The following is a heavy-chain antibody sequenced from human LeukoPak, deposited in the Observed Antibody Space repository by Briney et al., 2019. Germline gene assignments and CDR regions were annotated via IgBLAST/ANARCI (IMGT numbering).Heavy chain of an antibody. CDR1: GGSFSGYY. CDR2: INHSGST. V-gene: IGHV4-34*01. D-gene: IGHD6-19*01. J-gene: IGHJ4*02. Sequence: SETLSLTCALYGGSFSGYYWSWIRQPPGKGLEWIVEINHSGSTNYNPSLKSRVTISVDTSKNQFSLKLSSVTAADTAVYYCARLSLYPGDIAVAGYFDYWGQGTLVTVSS. CDR3: ARLSLYPGDIAVAGYFDY.